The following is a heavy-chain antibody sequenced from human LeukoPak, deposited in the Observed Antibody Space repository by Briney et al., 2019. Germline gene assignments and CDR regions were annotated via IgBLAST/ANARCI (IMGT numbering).Heavy chain of an antibody. CDR3: ARGGYYGSASYYNV. Sequence: SQTLSLTCTVSGGSISSGGYYWSWIRPHPGKGLEWIGYIYYSGSTYCNPSLKSRATISVDTSKSQFSLKLSSVTAADTAVYYCARGGYYGSASYYNVWGQGTLVTVSS. CDR2: IYYSGST. D-gene: IGHD3-10*01. J-gene: IGHJ4*02. V-gene: IGHV4-30-4*08. CDR1: GGSISSGGYY.